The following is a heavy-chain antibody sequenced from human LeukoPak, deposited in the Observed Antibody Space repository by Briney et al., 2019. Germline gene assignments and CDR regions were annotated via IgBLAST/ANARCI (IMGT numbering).Heavy chain of an antibody. J-gene: IGHJ4*02. CDR3: ARGGHYYYDSSGYYYEYYFDY. CDR1: GFTVSSNY. CDR2: IYSGGST. D-gene: IGHD3-22*01. Sequence: GGSLRLSCAASGFTVSSNYMSWVRQAPGKGLEWVSVIYSGGSTYYADSVKGRFTISRDNAKNSLYLQMNSLRAEDTAVYYCARGGHYYYDSSGYYYEYYFDYWGQGTLVTVSS. V-gene: IGHV3-66*01.